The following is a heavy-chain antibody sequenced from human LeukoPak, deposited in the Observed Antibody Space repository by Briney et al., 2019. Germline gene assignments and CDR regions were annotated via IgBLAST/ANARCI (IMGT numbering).Heavy chain of an antibody. CDR1: GFTFSSYS. Sequence: GGSLRLSCAASGFTFSSYSMNWVRQAPGKGLEWVANIKQDGSEKYYVDSVKGRFTISRDNAKNSLYLQMNSLRAEDTAVYYCARVVSQNRITIFGVVIEYYFDYWGQGTLVTVSS. CDR2: IKQDGSEK. V-gene: IGHV3-7*01. CDR3: ARVVSQNRITIFGVVIEYYFDY. D-gene: IGHD3-3*01. J-gene: IGHJ4*02.